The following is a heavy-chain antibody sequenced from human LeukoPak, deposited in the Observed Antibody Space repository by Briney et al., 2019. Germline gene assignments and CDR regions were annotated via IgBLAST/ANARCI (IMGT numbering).Heavy chain of an antibody. Sequence: KPSETLSLTCTVSGGSISSYYWSWIRQPPGKGLEWIGYIYYSGSTNYNPSLKSRVTISVDTSKNQFSLKLSSVTAADTAVYYCARLDYGGFDLDYWGQGTLVTVSS. J-gene: IGHJ4*02. V-gene: IGHV4-59*08. CDR1: GGSISSYY. D-gene: IGHD4-23*01. CDR2: IYYSGST. CDR3: ARLDYGGFDLDY.